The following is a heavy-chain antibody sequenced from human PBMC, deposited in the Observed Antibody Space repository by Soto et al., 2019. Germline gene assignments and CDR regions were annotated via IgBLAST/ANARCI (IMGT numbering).Heavy chain of an antibody. Sequence: AXVKVSCKASGYTFTSYDINWVRQATGQCLEWMGWMNPNSGNTGYAQKFQGRVTMTRNTSISTAYMELSSLRSEDTAVYYCARSGLRYFDWLLTDYFDYWGQGTLVTVSS. V-gene: IGHV1-8*01. J-gene: IGHJ4*02. D-gene: IGHD3-9*01. CDR3: ARSGLRYFDWLLTDYFDY. CDR2: MNPNSGNT. CDR1: GYTFTSYD.